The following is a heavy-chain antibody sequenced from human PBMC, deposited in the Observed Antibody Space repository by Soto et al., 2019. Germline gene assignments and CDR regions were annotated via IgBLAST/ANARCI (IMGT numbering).Heavy chain of an antibody. CDR3: ARCSVGLLWFGGCQRRYYFDY. D-gene: IGHD3-10*01. J-gene: IGHJ4*02. Sequence: ASDPLCPPCTVSGGAISGGGYYGILIRQPPGKVLDWIGNLYYSGITYSNPSLKSRVTISVDTSKNRFSLKLSSVTAADTAVYYCARCSVGLLWFGGCQRRYYFDYWGQGSLVTVSS. CDR2: LYYSGIT. V-gene: IGHV4-30-4*02. CDR1: GGAISGGGYY.